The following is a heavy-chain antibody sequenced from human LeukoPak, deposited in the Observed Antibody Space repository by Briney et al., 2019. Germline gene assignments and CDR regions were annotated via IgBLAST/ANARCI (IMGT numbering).Heavy chain of an antibody. J-gene: IGHJ4*02. CDR1: GFTFSSYA. CDR2: ISGGST. V-gene: IGHV3-23*01. D-gene: IGHD1-26*01. CDR3: AKAPPFDTRFDY. Sequence: PGGSLRLSCAASGFTFSSYAMSWVRQAPGKGLEWVSAISGGSTYYADSVKGRFTISRDNSKNTLYLQMNSLRAEDTAVYYCAKAPPFDTRFDYWGQGTLVTVSS.